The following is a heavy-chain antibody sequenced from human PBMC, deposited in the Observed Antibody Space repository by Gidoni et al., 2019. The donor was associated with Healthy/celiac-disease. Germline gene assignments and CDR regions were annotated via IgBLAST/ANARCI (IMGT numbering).Heavy chain of an antibody. Sequence: QVQLQQWGAGLLKPSETLSLTCAVYGGSFSGYYWSWIRQPPGKGLEWIGEINHSGSTNYNPSLKSRVTISVDTFKNQFSLKLSSVTAADTAVYYCARGSRGYIVGATGGLDYWGQGTLVTVSS. CDR1: GGSFSGYY. CDR2: INHSGST. CDR3: ARGSRGYIVGATGGLDY. V-gene: IGHV4-34*01. J-gene: IGHJ4*02. D-gene: IGHD1-26*01.